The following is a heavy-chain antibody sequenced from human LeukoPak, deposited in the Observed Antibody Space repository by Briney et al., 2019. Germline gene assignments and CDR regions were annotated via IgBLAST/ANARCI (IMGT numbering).Heavy chain of an antibody. J-gene: IGHJ3*02. Sequence: ASVKVSCKASGYTFTCYYMHWVRQAPGQGLEWMGWINPNSGGTNYAQKFQGRVTMTRDTSISTAYMELSRLSSDDTAVYYCARALIGSSGHAFDIWGQGTMVTVSS. CDR2: INPNSGGT. CDR3: ARALIGSSGHAFDI. CDR1: GYTFTCYY. V-gene: IGHV1-2*02. D-gene: IGHD3-22*01.